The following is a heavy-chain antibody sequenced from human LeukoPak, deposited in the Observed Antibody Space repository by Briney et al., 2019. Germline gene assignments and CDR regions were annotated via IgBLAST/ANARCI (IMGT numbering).Heavy chain of an antibody. CDR2: IYYSGST. Sequence: SETLSLTCTVSVGSISSSSYYWGWIRQPPGKGLELIGSIYYSGSTYYNPSLKSRDTISVDTSKNQFSLKLSSVTAADTAVYYCARSAYYDFWSGPTPAYYFDYWGQGTLVTVSS. CDR1: VGSISSSSYY. V-gene: IGHV4-39*01. J-gene: IGHJ4*02. D-gene: IGHD3-3*01. CDR3: ARSAYYDFWSGPTPAYYFDY.